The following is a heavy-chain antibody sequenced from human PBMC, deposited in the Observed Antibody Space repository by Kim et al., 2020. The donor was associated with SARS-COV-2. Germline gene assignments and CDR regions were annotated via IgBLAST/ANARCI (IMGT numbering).Heavy chain of an antibody. D-gene: IGHD2-15*01. Sequence: GESLKISCKGSGYSFTSYWICWVRQMPGKGLEWMGIIYPGDSDTRYSPSFQGQVTISADKSISTAYLQWSSLKASDTAMYYCARLPGVEMNYYGMDVWGQGTTVTVSS. CDR2: IYPGDSDT. CDR1: GYSFTSYW. J-gene: IGHJ6*02. V-gene: IGHV5-51*01. CDR3: ARLPGVEMNYYGMDV.